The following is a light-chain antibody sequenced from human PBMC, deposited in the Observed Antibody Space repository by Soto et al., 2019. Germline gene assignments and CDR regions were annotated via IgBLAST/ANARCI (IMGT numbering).Light chain of an antibody. CDR1: SSDVGGYDY. CDR3: SSHTSGDTRV. J-gene: IGLJ1*01. V-gene: IGLV2-14*01. CDR2: EVT. Sequence: QSALTQPASVSGSPGQSIAISCTGTSSDVGGYDYVSWYQQHPDKATKLIIYEVTKRPSGVSNRFSGSKSGNTASLTISWLQPDDEADYYCSSHTSGDTRVFGSGTKVTVL.